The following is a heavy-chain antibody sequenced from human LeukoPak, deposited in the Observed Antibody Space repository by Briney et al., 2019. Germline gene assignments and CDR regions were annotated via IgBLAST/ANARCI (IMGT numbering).Heavy chain of an antibody. CDR3: ARPVVAHGGYYFDY. CDR2: INHSGST. D-gene: IGHD2-15*01. Sequence: ASETLSLTCAVYGGSFSGYYWSWIRQPPGKGLEWIGEINHSGSTNYNPSLKSRVTISVDTSKNQFSLKLSSVTAADTAVYYCARPVVAHGGYYFDYWGQGTLVTVSS. CDR1: GGSFSGYY. V-gene: IGHV4-34*01. J-gene: IGHJ4*02.